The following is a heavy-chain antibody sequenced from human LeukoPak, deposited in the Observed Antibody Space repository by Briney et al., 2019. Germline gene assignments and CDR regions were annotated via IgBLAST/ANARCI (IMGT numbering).Heavy chain of an antibody. V-gene: IGHV4-34*01. D-gene: IGHD1-1*01. Sequence: SETLSLTYAVYGGSFSGYYWSWIRQPPGKGLEWIGEINHSGSTNYNPSLKSRVTMSVDTSKNQFSLKLSSVTAADTAVYYCARDNDQAVWFDPWGQGTLVTVSS. CDR3: ARDNDQAVWFDP. J-gene: IGHJ5*02. CDR1: GGSFSGYY. CDR2: INHSGST.